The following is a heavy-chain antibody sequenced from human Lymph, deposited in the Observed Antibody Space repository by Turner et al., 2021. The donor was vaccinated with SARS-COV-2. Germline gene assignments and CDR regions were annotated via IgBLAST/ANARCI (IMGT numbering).Heavy chain of an antibody. V-gene: IGHV1-2*02. D-gene: IGHD3-3*01. J-gene: IGHJ6*02. CDR2: INPNSCGT. Sequence: QVQLVQSGAEVKKPGASVKVSCKASGYTFTGTYMHWVRQAPGQGREWMGWINPNSCGTNYAQKVQGRVTMTRDTSISTADMELSRLRSDYTAVYYCARDVERYNDFWSGYSGGYGLDVGGQVTTVTVSS. CDR1: GYTFTGTY. CDR3: ARDVERYNDFWSGYSGGYGLDV.